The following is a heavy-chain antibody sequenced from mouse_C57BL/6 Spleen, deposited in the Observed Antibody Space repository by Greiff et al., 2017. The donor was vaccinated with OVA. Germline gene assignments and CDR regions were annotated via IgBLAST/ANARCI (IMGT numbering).Heavy chain of an antibody. CDR2: IDPENGDT. V-gene: IGHV14-4*01. CDR1: GFNIKDDY. D-gene: IGHD2-1*01. Sequence: EVKLMESGAELVRPGASVKLSCTASGFNIKDDYMHWVKQRPEQGLEWIGWIDPENGDTEYASKFQGKATITADTSSNTAYLQLSSLTSEDTAVYYCTTIGNFYYFDYWGQGTTLTVSS. J-gene: IGHJ2*01. CDR3: TTIGNFYYFDY.